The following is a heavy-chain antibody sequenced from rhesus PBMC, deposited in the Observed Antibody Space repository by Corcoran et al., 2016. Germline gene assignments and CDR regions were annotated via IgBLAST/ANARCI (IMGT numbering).Heavy chain of an antibody. CDR1: GWSISTSW. J-gene: IGHJ4*01. D-gene: IGHD2-2*01. Sequence: QLRLQESGPGLVKPSVTLSLTCAVSGWSISTSWWPLIRQSSGRKFEWIGRILPSNGETHYNPSLDSRVTISIDTSKNQFSLKLTSMTAADTAVYYCGRPGYDNDFWGQGILVTVSS. CDR3: GRPGYDNDF. CDR2: ILPSNGET. V-gene: IGHV4-173*01.